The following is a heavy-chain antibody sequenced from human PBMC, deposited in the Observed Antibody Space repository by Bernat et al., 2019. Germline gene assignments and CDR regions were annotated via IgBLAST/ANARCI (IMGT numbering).Heavy chain of an antibody. J-gene: IGHJ4*02. V-gene: IGHV3-30*02. CDR1: GFTFSSYG. D-gene: IGHD6-6*01. CDR3: AKDRSGSSSSAYYFDY. CDR2: IWYDGSNK. Sequence: QVQLVESGGGLVKPGGSLRLSCAASGFTFSSYGMHWVRQAPGKGLAWVAVIWYDGSNKYYADSVKGRFTISRDNSKNTLYLQMNSLRAEDTAVYYCAKDRSGSSSSAYYFDYWGQGTLVTVSS.